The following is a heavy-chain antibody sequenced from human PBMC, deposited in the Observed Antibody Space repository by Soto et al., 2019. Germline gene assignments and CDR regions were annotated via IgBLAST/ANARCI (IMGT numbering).Heavy chain of an antibody. CDR1: GFTFRNTW. D-gene: IGHD3-10*01. CDR2: QKTAADGRKT. CDR3: STGTPVSSYMVDS. Sequence: PGGSLRLSCTVAGFTFRNTWMSSVRHAPGKELEWVGRQKTAADGRKTYYGKLVRGRVTIFRDDSINTLYPQKNRLTTEYSAVYYGSTGTPVSSYMVDSWD. J-gene: IGHJ5*01. V-gene: IGHV3-15*01.